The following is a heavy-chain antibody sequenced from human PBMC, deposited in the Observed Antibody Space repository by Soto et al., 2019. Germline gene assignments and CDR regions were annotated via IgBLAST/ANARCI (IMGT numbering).Heavy chain of an antibody. J-gene: IGHJ4*02. D-gene: IGHD3-22*01. CDR2: ISYDGSNE. CDR1: GFSFSSYG. V-gene: IGHV3-30*18. CDR3: AKDTYYYDSSGYYIFDY. Sequence: VQLVESGGGVVQPGRFLRLSCAASGFSFSSYGMHWVRQAPGKGLEWVAVISYDGSNEHYADSVKGRFTISRDNSKDTVYLQMNSLRAEDTAVYYCAKDTYYYDSSGYYIFDYWGQGTLVTVSS.